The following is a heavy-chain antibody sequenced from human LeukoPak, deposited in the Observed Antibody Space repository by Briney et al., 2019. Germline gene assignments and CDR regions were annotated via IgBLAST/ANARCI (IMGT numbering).Heavy chain of an antibody. CDR3: ARDMVRGAFDI. CDR2: INPSGGST. CDR1: GYTFTGYY. Sequence: ASVKVSCKASGYTFTGYYMHWVRQAPGQGLEWMGIINPSGGSTSYAQKFQGRVTMTRDMSTSTVYMELSSLRSEDTAVYYCARDMVRGAFDIWGQGTMVTVSS. D-gene: IGHD3-10*01. V-gene: IGHV1-46*01. J-gene: IGHJ3*02.